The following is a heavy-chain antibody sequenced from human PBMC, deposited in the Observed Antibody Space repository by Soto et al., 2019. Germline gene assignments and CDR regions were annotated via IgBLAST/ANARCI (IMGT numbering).Heavy chain of an antibody. D-gene: IGHD2-15*01. CDR1: GFNFTSSA. CDR2: IVVGSGNT. Sequence: QMQLVPSGPEVKKPGTSVKVSCKASGFNFTSSAVQWVQPARGQRLEWIGWIVVGSGNTNYAQKLQERVTITRGMSTSTADMELSSLRSEDTAVYYCSAVSVGVVAPAIDGFDIWGPGTMVTGSS. CDR3: SAVSVGVVAPAIDGFDI. V-gene: IGHV1-58*01. J-gene: IGHJ3*02.